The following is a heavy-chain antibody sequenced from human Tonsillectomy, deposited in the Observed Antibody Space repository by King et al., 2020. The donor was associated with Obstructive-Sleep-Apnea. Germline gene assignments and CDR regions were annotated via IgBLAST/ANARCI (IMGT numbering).Heavy chain of an antibody. D-gene: IGHD3-9*01. CDR3: ARDHGDDILTGYRIPDAFDL. CDR2: ISGLSSSI. V-gene: IGHV3-48*04. Sequence: VQLVESGGGLVLPGGSLRLSCAASGFTLSTYRMNWVRQVPGKGLEWVSYISGLSSSIFYAGSVKGRFTISRDNAKNSLHLLMNNLRVEDTAVYYCARDHGDDILTGYRIPDAFDLWGQGTRVTVSS. J-gene: IGHJ3*01. CDR1: GFTLSTYR.